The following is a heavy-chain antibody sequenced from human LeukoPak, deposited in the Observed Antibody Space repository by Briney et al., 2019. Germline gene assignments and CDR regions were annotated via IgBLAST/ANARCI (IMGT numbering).Heavy chain of an antibody. CDR2: IVVGSGNT. CDR3: AATGGSSYYDSSGFPFDY. V-gene: IGHV1-58*01. D-gene: IGHD3-22*01. J-gene: IGHJ4*02. CDR1: GFTFTSSA. Sequence: TSVKVSCKASGFTFTSSAVQWVRQARGQRLEWIGWIVVGSGNTNYAQKFQERVTITRDMSTSTAYMELSSLRSEDTAVYYCAATGGSSYYDSSGFPFDYWGQGTLVTASS.